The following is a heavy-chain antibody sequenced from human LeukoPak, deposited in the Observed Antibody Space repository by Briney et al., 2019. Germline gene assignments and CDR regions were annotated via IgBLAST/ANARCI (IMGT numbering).Heavy chain of an antibody. V-gene: IGHV4-59*13. J-gene: IGHJ3*02. CDR1: GGSISSNY. CDR3: ARSASSTSRSAFDI. Sequence: SETLSLTCTISGGSISSNYWSWIRQPPGKGLEWIGYCHYSGNTNYNPSLKSRATISVDMSKNRFSLTLNSVTPADTAVYYCARSASSTSRSAFDIWGQGTRVTASS. CDR2: CHYSGNT.